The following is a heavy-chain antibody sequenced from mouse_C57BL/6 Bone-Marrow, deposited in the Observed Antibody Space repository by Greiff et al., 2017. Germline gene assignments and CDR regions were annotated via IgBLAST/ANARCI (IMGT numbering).Heavy chain of an antibody. CDR2: IDPSDSYT. CDR3: ARGPHWYFDV. CDR1: GYTFTSYW. J-gene: IGHJ1*03. Sequence: QVQLQQPGAELVMPGASVKLSCKASGYTFTSYWMHWVKQRPGQGLEWIGEIDPSDSYTNYNQKFKGKYTLTVDKSSSTAYMQLSSLTSEDSAVYYCARGPHWYFDVWGTGTTVTVSS. V-gene: IGHV1-69*01.